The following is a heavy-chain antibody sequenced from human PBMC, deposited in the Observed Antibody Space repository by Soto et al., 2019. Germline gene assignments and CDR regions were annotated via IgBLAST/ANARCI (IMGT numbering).Heavy chain of an antibody. D-gene: IGHD3-3*01. J-gene: IGHJ6*02. V-gene: IGHV3-23*01. CDR1: GFTFSSSA. CDR3: AKGPTVFGAVISFDYYYGMYV. Sequence: GGSLRLSCAASGFTFSSSAMSWVRQAPGRGLEWVSGISGSGAGTYYADSVKGRFTISRDNSKNTLYLQMSGLRAEDAAVYYCAKGPTVFGAVISFDYYYGMYVWGQGTPVTVSS. CDR2: ISGSGAGT.